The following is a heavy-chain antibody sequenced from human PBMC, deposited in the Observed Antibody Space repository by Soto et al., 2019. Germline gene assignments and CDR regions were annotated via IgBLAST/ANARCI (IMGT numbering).Heavy chain of an antibody. J-gene: IGHJ6*02. CDR3: ATQTISYAWGV. D-gene: IGHD3-16*01. CDR1: GAPITTTKW. Sequence: QVQLQESGPGLVKPSETLSLTCTVSGAPITTTKWWAWVRLPPGKGLEWIGELSRGDERSSNPSLAXXLTMSLDKSNNHFSLKLTSVRAADTAIYYCATQTISYAWGVWGRGTAVTVSS. V-gene: IGHV4-4*02. CDR2: LSRGDER.